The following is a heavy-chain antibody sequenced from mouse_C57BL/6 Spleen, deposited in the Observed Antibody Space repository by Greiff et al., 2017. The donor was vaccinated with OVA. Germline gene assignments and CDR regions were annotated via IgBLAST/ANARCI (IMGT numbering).Heavy chain of an antibody. CDR3: ARSEEVTAWFAY. CDR1: GFSLTSYG. V-gene: IGHV2-2*01. CDR2: IWSGGST. J-gene: IGHJ3*01. Sequence: QVQLKESGPGLVQPSQSLSITCTVSGFSLTSYGVHWVRQSPGKGLEWLGVIWSGGSTDYNAAFISRLSISKDNSKSQVFFKMNSLQADDTAIDYCARSEEVTAWFAYWGQGTLVTVSA. D-gene: IGHD2-2*01.